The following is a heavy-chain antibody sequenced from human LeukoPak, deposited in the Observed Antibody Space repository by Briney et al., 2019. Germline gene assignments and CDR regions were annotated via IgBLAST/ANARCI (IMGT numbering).Heavy chain of an antibody. CDR2: IINSDSTI. CDR1: GFTFSDYY. Sequence: GGSLRLSCAASGFTFSDYYMSWIRQAPGRGLEWVSYIINSDSTIYYADSVKGRFTISRDNAKNSLYLQMNSLRAEDTALYYCAGIAAAVPYWGQGTLVTVSS. J-gene: IGHJ4*02. D-gene: IGHD6-13*01. CDR3: AGIAAAVPY. V-gene: IGHV3-11*01.